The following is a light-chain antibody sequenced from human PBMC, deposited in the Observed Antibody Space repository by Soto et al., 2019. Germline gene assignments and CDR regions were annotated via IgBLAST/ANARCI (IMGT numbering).Light chain of an antibody. J-gene: IGKJ2*01. CDR2: SAS. V-gene: IGKV3-15*01. Sequence: TDMCQSPATVPMCPGKKATLHCRASRRIHLNLAWYQQKPGQAPRLLIYSASIRATGIPARFSGSGSGTEFTLTVSSLQSECVAVYFCQQFDSGPPYILGQGTKVDIK. CDR1: RRIHLN. CDR3: QQFDSGPPYI.